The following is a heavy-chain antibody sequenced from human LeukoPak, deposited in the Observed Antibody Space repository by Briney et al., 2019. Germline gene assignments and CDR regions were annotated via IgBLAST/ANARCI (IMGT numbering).Heavy chain of an antibody. D-gene: IGHD6-19*01. CDR3: ARGTQWLGTSYFDL. CDR2: INPNTGGT. Sequence: ASVKVSCKASGYSFTGYYMHWVRQAPGQGLEWMGLINPNTGGTNYAQKFQGRVTMTRDTSISTAYMELSRLTSDDTAVYYCARGTQWLGTSYFDLWGRGTLVTVSS. J-gene: IGHJ2*01. V-gene: IGHV1-2*02. CDR1: GYSFTGYY.